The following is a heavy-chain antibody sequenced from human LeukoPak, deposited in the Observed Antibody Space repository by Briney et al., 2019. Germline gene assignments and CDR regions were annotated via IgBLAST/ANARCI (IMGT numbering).Heavy chain of an antibody. CDR2: MNPNSGNT. CDR3: ARIGYSSSWAKLYYYYYMDV. CDR1: GYTFTSYG. Sequence: ASVKVSCKASGYTFTSYGISWVRQATGQGLEWMGWMNPNSGNTGYAQKFQGRVTMTRNTSISTAYMELSSLRSEDTAVYYCARIGYSSSWAKLYYYYYMDVWGKGTTVTISS. V-gene: IGHV1-8*02. J-gene: IGHJ6*03. D-gene: IGHD6-13*01.